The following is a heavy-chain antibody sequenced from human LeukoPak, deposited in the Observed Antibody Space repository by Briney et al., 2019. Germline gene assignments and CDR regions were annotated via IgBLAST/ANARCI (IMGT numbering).Heavy chain of an antibody. D-gene: IGHD2-2*01. Sequence: SETLSLTCAVYGGSFSGYYWSWIRQPPGKGLEWIGEINHSGSTNYNPSLKSRVTISVDTSKNQFSLKLSSVTAADTAVCYCARGRYCSSTSCYKRVFDYWGQGTLVTVSS. CDR1: GGSFSGYY. V-gene: IGHV4-34*01. CDR3: ARGRYCSSTSCYKRVFDY. J-gene: IGHJ4*02. CDR2: INHSGST.